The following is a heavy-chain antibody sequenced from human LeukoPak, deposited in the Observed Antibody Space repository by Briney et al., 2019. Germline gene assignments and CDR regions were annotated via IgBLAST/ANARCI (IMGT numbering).Heavy chain of an antibody. CDR1: GYSFTSYG. J-gene: IGHJ4*02. D-gene: IGHD6-13*01. CDR3: AREVANITVAAAGGIDY. V-gene: IGHV1-18*01. Sequence: ASVKLSCKASGYSFTSYGLSWVRQAPGQGLEWMGWISGYNGNTNYAQNFQGRVTMTTDTSTSTAYMELRSLTSDDTAVYYCAREVANITVAAAGGIDYWGQGTLVTVSS. CDR2: ISGYNGNT.